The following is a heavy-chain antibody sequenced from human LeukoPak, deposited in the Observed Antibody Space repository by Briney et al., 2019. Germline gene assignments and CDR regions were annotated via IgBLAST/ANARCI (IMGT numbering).Heavy chain of an antibody. CDR2: INHSGST. J-gene: IGHJ4*02. V-gene: IGHV4-34*01. D-gene: IGHD3-10*01. CDR1: GGSFSGYY. CDR3: ARQKRGAITMVRGAHFDY. Sequence: SQTLSLTCAVYGGSFSGYYWSWIRQPPGKGLEWIGEINHSGSTNYNPSLKSRVTISVDTSKNQFSLKLSYVTAADTAVYYCARQKRGAITMVRGAHFDYWGQGTLVTVSS.